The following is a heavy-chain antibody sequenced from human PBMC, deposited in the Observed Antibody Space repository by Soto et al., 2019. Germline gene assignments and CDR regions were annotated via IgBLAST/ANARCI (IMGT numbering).Heavy chain of an antibody. J-gene: IGHJ5*02. V-gene: IGHV4-39*01. Sequence: QLQLQESGPGLVKPSETLSLTCSVSGGSISRVSYYWGWIRQPPGKGLEWIGSIYYSGSAYYSPTLKSRLTMSVDTSKNQWSLELRSVTAADTAVYYCARLHCNSPNCVPLDTWGQGTLVTVSS. CDR2: IYYSGSA. CDR3: ARLHCNSPNCVPLDT. CDR1: GGSISRVSYY. D-gene: IGHD2-2*01.